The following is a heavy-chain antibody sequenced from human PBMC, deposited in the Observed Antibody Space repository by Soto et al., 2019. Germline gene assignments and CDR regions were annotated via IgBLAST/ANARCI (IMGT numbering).Heavy chain of an antibody. V-gene: IGHV3-21*06. CDR3: ASLVGRSNFDS. D-gene: IGHD3-10*01. Sequence: EVSLVESGGGLVKPGGSLRLSCVASGFIFSDYSMNWVRQAPGKGLEWVAAISSSGGHTFYADSVKGRFTISRDNPKSSVFLQMSSLGGEATAGYWCASLVGRSNFDSWGQGTLVTVSS. J-gene: IGHJ4*02. CDR2: ISSSGGHT. CDR1: GFIFSDYS.